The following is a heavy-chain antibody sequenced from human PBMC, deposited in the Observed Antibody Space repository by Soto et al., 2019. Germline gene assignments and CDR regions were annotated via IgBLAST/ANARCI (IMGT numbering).Heavy chain of an antibody. Sequence: GGSLRLSCAASGFTFSSYAMSWVRQAPGKGLEWVSTISGSGSKTYYADSVKGRFTISKDNSKSTLNLQMNSLRAEDTAVYYCAKDSPNYYYSSGPFDPWGQGTLVTVSS. D-gene: IGHD3-10*01. CDR3: AKDSPNYYYSSGPFDP. V-gene: IGHV3-23*01. J-gene: IGHJ5*02. CDR1: GFTFSSYA. CDR2: ISGSGSKT.